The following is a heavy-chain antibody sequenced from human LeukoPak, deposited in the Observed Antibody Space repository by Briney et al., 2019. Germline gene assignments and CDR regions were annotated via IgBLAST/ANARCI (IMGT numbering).Heavy chain of an antibody. CDR1: GYTFTGYY. CDR2: INPNSGGT. CDR3: AREYSSGWYYFDY. V-gene: IGHV1-2*06. J-gene: IGHJ4*02. D-gene: IGHD6-19*01. Sequence: ASVKVSCKASGYTFTGYYVHWVRQAPGQGLEWMGRINPNSGGTNYAQKFQGRVTMTRDTSISTAYMELSRLRSDDTAVYYCAREYSSGWYYFDYWGQGTLVTVSS.